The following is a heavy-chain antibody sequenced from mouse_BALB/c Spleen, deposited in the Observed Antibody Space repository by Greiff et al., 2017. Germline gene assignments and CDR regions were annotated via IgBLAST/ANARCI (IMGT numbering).Heavy chain of an antibody. CDR2: ILPGSGST. D-gene: IGHD1-1*01. J-gene: IGHJ4*01. Sequence: QVQLLQSGAELMKPGASVKISCKATGYTFSSYWIEWVKQRPGHGLEWIGEILPGSGSTNYNEKFKGKATFTADTSSNTAYMQLSSLTSEDSAVYYCARSGYYYGSSYAMDYWGQGTSVTVSS. CDR1: GYTFSSYW. V-gene: IGHV1-9*01. CDR3: ARSGYYYGSSYAMDY.